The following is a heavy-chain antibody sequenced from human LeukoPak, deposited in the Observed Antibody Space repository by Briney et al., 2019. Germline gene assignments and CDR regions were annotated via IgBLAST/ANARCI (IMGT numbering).Heavy chain of an antibody. D-gene: IGHD2-21*02. V-gene: IGHV4-61*01. J-gene: IGHJ4*02. CDR2: IYYSGST. CDR1: GGSISSINYY. Sequence: SETLSLTCTVSGGSISSINYYWSWIRQPPGKGLEWIGYIYYSGSTNYNPSLKSRVTISVDTSKNQFSLKLSSVTAADTAVYYCAREAYCGGDCYSGFDYWGQGTLVTVSS. CDR3: AREAYCGGDCYSGFDY.